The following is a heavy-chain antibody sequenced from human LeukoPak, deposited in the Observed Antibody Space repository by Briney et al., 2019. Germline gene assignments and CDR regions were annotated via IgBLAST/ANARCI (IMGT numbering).Heavy chain of an antibody. V-gene: IGHV1-18*01. J-gene: IGHJ5*02. CDR2: ISAYNGNT. Sequence: GASVKVSCKASGYTFTSYGISWVRQAPGQGLEWMGWISAYNGNTNYAQKLQGRVTMTTDTSTRTAYMELRSLRSDDTAVYYCARAVYCSSTSCYFVPFDPWGQGTLVTVSS. CDR1: GYTFTSYG. CDR3: ARAVYCSSTSCYFVPFDP. D-gene: IGHD2-2*01.